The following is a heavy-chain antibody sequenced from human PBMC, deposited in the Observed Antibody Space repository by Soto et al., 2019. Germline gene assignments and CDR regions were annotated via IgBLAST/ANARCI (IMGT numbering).Heavy chain of an antibody. CDR2: IIPIFGTA. CDR3: AREASENRGWYVY. CDR1: GGTFSSDA. D-gene: IGHD6-19*01. V-gene: IGHV1-69*01. Sequence: QVQLVQSGAEVKKPGSSVKVSCKASGGTFSSDAINWVRQAPGQGLEWMGGIIPIFGTANYAQKFQGRVTITADESTSTAYMELSSLRSEDTAVYYCAREASENRGWYVYWGQGTLVTVSS. J-gene: IGHJ4*02.